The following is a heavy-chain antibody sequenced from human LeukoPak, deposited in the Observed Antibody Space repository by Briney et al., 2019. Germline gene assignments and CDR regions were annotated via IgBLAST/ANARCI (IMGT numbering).Heavy chain of an antibody. CDR1: RFTFSNPW. CDR3: TTGTY. J-gene: IGHJ4*02. CDR2: IRSKTDGGTA. V-gene: IGHV3-15*01. Sequence: PGGSLRLSCAASRFTFSNPWMSWVRQAPGKGLEWVGRIRSKTDGGTADYAAPVKDRIIISRDDSKNTLYLQMNSLTNEDTALYYCTTGTYWGQGTLVTVSS.